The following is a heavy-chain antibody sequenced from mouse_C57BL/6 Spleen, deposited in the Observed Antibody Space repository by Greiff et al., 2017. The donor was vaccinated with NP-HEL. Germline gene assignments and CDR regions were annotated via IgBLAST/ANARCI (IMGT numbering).Heavy chain of an antibody. CDR2: IYPRSGNT. D-gene: IGHD1-1*01. CDR3: ARAGDYYGSSSNFDY. Sequence: VQVVESGAELARPGASVKLSCKASGYTFTSYGISWVKQRTGQGLEWIGEIYPRSGNTYYNEKFKGKATLTADKSSSTAYMELRSLTSEDSAVYFCARAGDYYGSSSNFDYWGQGTTLTVSS. J-gene: IGHJ2*01. CDR1: GYTFTSYG. V-gene: IGHV1-81*01.